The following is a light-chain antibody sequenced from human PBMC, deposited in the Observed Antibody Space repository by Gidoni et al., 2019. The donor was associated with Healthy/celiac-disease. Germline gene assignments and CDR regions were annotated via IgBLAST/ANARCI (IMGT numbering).Light chain of an antibody. J-gene: IGKJ4*01. Sequence: EVVMTQSPAIVSVSPGDTATLSCRASQAINSNLAWYQQRPGQAPRLLIYGASTRATGIPARFSGSGAGTEFTLIISSLQFEDFAVYYCHQYRNWPSLTFGGGTKVDIK. V-gene: IGKV3-15*01. CDR3: HQYRNWPSLT. CDR1: QAINSN. CDR2: GAS.